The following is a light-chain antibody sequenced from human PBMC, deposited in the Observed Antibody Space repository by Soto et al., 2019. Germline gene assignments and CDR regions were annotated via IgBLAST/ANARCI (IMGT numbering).Light chain of an antibody. CDR1: QTVSNY. Sequence: TQSQATVFLSPWDSATLSCRASQTVSNYLAWYQQKPGQAPRLLIYYASERATGIPARFSGSGSGTDYTLTISSLEPEDSAVYYCQHRSTWPFLTFGGGTKVEI. CDR3: QHRSTWPFLT. V-gene: IGKV3-11*01. CDR2: YAS. J-gene: IGKJ4*01.